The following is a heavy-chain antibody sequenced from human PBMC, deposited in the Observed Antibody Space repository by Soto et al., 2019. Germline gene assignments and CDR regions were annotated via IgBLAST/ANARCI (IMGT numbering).Heavy chain of an antibody. CDR2: LDSRGYT. D-gene: IGHD1-1*01. Sequence: EVHLVESGGGLEQPGGSLRLSCAASGFTFSNHDMHWVRQAPGKGLECVSGLDSRGYTNYAASVKGRFSISGDSGKKAFHLQINLLRAEDTAMYFCATERIGTDYVDNWGQGTLVNVSS. J-gene: IGHJ4*02. V-gene: IGHV3-13*01. CDR3: ATERIGTDYVDN. CDR1: GFTFSNHD.